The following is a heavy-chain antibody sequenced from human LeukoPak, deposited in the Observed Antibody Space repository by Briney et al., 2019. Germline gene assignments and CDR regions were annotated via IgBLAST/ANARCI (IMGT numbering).Heavy chain of an antibody. CDR1: GGSISGYY. CDR2: IYNSGTT. CDR3: ARVSATTGGFDF. D-gene: IGHD5-24*01. V-gene: IGHV4-4*07. Sequence: SETLSLTCTVSGGSISGYYWSWIRQPAGKGLEWIWRIYNSGTTTYNPSLKGRVTMSVDTSKNQFSLKLSSVTAADTAVYYCARVSATTGGFDFWGQGTLVTVSS. J-gene: IGHJ4*02.